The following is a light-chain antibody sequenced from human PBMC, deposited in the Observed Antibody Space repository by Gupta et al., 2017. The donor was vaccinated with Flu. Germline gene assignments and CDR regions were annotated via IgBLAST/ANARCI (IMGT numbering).Light chain of an antibody. CDR3: QSYAGGIWV. J-gene: IGLJ3*02. Sequence: NFMLTQPHSVPRPPGDTIAIPCSRGSGSSANNYVQWRTQRPASEPTIVIFEEDQRPSGVADRVSGAIDRSSNSASPTMAGLKTEDEANDASQSYAGGIWVFGGGTKLTVL. CDR2: EED. V-gene: IGLV6-57*03. CDR1: SGSSANNY.